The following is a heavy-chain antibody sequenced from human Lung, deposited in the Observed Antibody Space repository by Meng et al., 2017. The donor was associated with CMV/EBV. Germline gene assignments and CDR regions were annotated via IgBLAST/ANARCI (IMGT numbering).Heavy chain of an antibody. CDR1: GFNFNTYS. CDR2: ITSSSSYI. V-gene: IGHV3-21*01. J-gene: IGHJ3*02. CDR3: AIYCSATTCPPGHDAFDM. Sequence: GESLKISCAASGFNFNTYSMNWVRQAPGKGLEWVSYITSSSSYIYYGDSVRGRFTISRDNAKNSLYLQMNSLRAEDTAVYYCAIYCSATTCPPGHDAFDMWGQGTMVTVSS. D-gene: IGHD2-2*01.